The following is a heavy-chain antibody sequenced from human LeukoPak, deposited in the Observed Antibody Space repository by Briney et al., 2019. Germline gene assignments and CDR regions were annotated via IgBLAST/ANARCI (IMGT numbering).Heavy chain of an antibody. CDR2: VHYTGST. D-gene: IGHD4-17*01. Sequence: SETLSLTCAVYDGSFSGYYWSWIRQPPGKGLEWIAYVHYTGSTNYNPSLKSRVTISMDTSKKQFSLRLRSVTAADTAVYYCARVERYNGDYGWFDPWGQGTLVSVSS. J-gene: IGHJ5*02. CDR3: ARVERYNGDYGWFDP. CDR1: DGSFSGYY. V-gene: IGHV4-59*01.